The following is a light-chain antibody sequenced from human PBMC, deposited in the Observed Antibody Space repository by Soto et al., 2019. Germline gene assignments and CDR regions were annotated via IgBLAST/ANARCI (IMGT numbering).Light chain of an antibody. CDR1: QGISDY. Sequence: DIRMTQSPSSLSASVGDTVTITCRASQGISDYLSWFQHKPGEAPKLLIYTAFSLQGGVPLRFSGAGSRTDVSLTISGLQPEDSATYYCQQTYTFPWTFGQGTRVDIK. CDR3: QQTYTFPWT. V-gene: IGKV1-39*01. J-gene: IGKJ1*01. CDR2: TAF.